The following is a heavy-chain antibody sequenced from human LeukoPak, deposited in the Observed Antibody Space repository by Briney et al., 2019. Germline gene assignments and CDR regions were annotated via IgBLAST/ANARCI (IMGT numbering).Heavy chain of an antibody. CDR3: ARDLPRDSSGPIGGFDY. V-gene: IGHV1-18*01. J-gene: IGHJ4*02. CDR2: ISAYNGNT. Sequence: ASVKVSCKASGYTFTSYGISWVRQAPRQGLEWMGWISAYNGNTNYAQKLQGRVTMTRDMSTSTVYMELSSLRSEDTAVYYCARDLPRDSSGPIGGFDYWGQGTLVTVSS. CDR1: GYTFTSYG. D-gene: IGHD3-22*01.